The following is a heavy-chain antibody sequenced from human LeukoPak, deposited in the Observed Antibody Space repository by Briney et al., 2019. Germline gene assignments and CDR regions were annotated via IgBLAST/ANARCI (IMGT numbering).Heavy chain of an antibody. CDR3: AREPYSSSAVDY. CDR1: GFTFDDYV. Sequence: AGGSLRLSCVASGFTFDDYVMHWVRQAPGKGLEWVSGVSWNSRSIGYADSVKGRFTISRDNAKNSLYLQMNSLRAEDTAVYYCAREPYSSSAVDYWGQGTLVTVSS. D-gene: IGHD6-13*01. V-gene: IGHV3-9*01. J-gene: IGHJ4*02. CDR2: VSWNSRSI.